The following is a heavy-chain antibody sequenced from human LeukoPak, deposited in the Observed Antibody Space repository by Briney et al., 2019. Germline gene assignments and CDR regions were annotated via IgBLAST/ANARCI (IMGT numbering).Heavy chain of an antibody. CDR2: IYTSGST. Sequence: SETLSLTCTVSGGSISSYYWSWIRQPAGKGLEWIGRIYTSGSTNYNPSLTSRVTMSVDTSKNQFSLKLRSVTAADTAVYYCARDLDSSGWCNFDYWGQGTLVTVSS. J-gene: IGHJ4*02. V-gene: IGHV4-4*07. D-gene: IGHD6-19*01. CDR3: ARDLDSSGWCNFDY. CDR1: GGSISSYY.